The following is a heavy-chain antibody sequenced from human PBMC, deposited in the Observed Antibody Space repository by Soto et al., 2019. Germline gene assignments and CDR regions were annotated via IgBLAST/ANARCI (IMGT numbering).Heavy chain of an antibody. D-gene: IGHD6-19*01. J-gene: IGHJ5*01. Sequence: EVQLVESGGGLVKPGGSLRVSCAASGFTFSNYSMNWVRQAPGKGLEWVSSISSTSKYIHYADSVKGRFTISRDNAKKSLYLQMNSLRAEDTAVYYCARGLSSGWFDYWGQGTLVTVSA. CDR1: GFTFSNYS. V-gene: IGHV3-21*01. CDR2: ISSTSKYI. CDR3: ARGLSSGWFDY.